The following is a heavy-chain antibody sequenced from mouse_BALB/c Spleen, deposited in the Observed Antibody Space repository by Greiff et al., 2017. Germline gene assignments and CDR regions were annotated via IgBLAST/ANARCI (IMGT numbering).Heavy chain of an antibody. CDR2: ISDGGSYT. J-gene: IGHJ4*01. Sequence: EVKLVESGGGLVKPGGSLKLSCAASGFTFSDYYMYWVRQTPEKRLEWVATISDGGSYTYYPDSVKGRFTISRDNAKNNLYLQMSSLKSEDTAMYYCARDRGYYRSYYAMDYWGQGTSVTVSS. CDR1: GFTFSDYY. CDR3: ARDRGYYRSYYAMDY. D-gene: IGHD2-14*01. V-gene: IGHV5-4*02.